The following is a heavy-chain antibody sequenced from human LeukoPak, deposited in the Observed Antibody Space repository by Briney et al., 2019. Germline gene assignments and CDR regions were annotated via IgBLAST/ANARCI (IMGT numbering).Heavy chain of an antibody. J-gene: IGHJ5*02. CDR2: IKSKTDGGTT. V-gene: IGHV3-15*01. CDR3: TTDLGYCSGGSCYAVDNWFDP. D-gene: IGHD2-15*01. Sequence: GGSLRLSCAASGFTFSNAWVSWVRQAPGKGLEWVGRIKSKTDGGTTDYAAPVKGRFTISRDDSKNTLYLQMNSLKTEDTAVYYCTTDLGYCSGGSCYAVDNWFDPWGQGTLVTVSS. CDR1: GFTFSNAW.